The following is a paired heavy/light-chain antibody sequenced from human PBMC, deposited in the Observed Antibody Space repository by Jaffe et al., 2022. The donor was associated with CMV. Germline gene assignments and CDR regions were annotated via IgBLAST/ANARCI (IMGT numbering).Heavy chain of an antibody. CDR2: ISGSDAST. D-gene: IGHD1-26*01. J-gene: IGHJ4*02. CDR1: GFTFSSYA. V-gene: IGHV3-23*01. Sequence: EVQLLGSGGGLVQPGGSLRLSCAASGFTFSSYAMNWVRQAPGKGLEWVSTISGSDASTYYADSVKGRFTISRDNSKNTLYLQMNSLRAEDTAIYYCAKQAKVGLFFKARSKVIDYWGQGTLVTVSS. CDR3: AKQAKVGLFFKARSKVIDY.
Light chain of an antibody. CDR3: AAWDDSLNGWV. CDR2: SNS. Sequence: QSVLTQPPSASGTPGQRVAISCSGSNSNIGSNLVNWYQQLPRTAPKLLISSNSQRPSGVPDRFSASKSGTSASLAISGLQSEDEADYYCAAWDDSLNGWVFGGGTKLTVL. V-gene: IGLV1-44*01. CDR1: NSNIGSNL. J-gene: IGLJ3*02.